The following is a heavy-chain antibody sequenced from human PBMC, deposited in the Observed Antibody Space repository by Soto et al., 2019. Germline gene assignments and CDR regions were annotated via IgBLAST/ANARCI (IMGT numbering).Heavy chain of an antibody. V-gene: IGHV4-59*01. CDR2: IYYSGST. J-gene: IGHJ6*03. CDR1: GGAISSYY. D-gene: IGHD1-1*01. Sequence: PSETLSLTCTVSGGAISSYYWSWIRQPPGKGLEWIGYIYYSGSTDYNPSLKSRVTISVATSKNQFSLKLSYVTAADTAVYYCAQLNALLALYYCFYMDVWGKGTTGTLS. CDR3: AQLNALLALYYCFYMDV.